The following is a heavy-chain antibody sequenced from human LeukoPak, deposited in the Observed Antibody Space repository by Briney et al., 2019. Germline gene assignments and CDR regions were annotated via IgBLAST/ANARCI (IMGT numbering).Heavy chain of an antibody. CDR2: IYSGGST. CDR3: ARHSRSGSGGYENAFDI. J-gene: IGHJ3*02. CDR1: GGSISSSSYY. V-gene: IGHV4-39*01. D-gene: IGHD5-12*01. Sequence: SDTLSLTCTVSGGSISSSSYYWDWLRPSPGKGLEWIGNIYSGGSTYYTPSLKSRVTISVDTSKNQFSLKLSSVTAADTAIYFCARHSRSGSGGYENAFDIWGQGTMVTVSS.